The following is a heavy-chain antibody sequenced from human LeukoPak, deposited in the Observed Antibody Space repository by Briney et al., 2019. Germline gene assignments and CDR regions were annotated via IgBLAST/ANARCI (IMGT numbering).Heavy chain of an antibody. CDR2: ISRNGPT. CDR3: AKGGYSNFES. V-gene: IGHV3-23*01. J-gene: IGHJ3*02. Sequence: GGSLRLSCAASGFTFGTHDMQWVRQAPGKGLEWVSGISRNGPTYYSDSVRGRFTISRDNSKDTLYLQMSSLRAEDTAVYYCAKGGYSNFESWGQGTVVSVSS. CDR1: GFTFGTHD. D-gene: IGHD2-2*03.